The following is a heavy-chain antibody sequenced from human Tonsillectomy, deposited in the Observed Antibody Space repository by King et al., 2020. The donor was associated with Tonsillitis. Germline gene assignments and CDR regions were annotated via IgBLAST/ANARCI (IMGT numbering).Heavy chain of an antibody. Sequence: QLVESGPEVKKPGTSVKVACKASGFTLTSSAMHWVRQARGQRLEWIGWIVVGSGNTKYAQKFQERVTITRDMSTSTAYMELSSLRSEDTAVYYCAAGRVYGAGSHYYYYGMDVWGQGTTVTVSS. CDR2: IVVGSGNT. J-gene: IGHJ6*02. D-gene: IGHD3-10*01. CDR3: AAGRVYGAGSHYYYYGMDV. V-gene: IGHV1-58*02. CDR1: GFTLTSSA.